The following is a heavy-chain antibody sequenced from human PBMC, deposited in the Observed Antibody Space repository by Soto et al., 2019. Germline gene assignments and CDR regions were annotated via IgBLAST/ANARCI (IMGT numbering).Heavy chain of an antibody. Sequence: ASVKVSCKASGYTFTGYYMHWVRQSPGQGLEWMGWINPNSGGTNYEQKFQGWVTMTRDTSISTAYMELSRLRSDDTAVYYCARSRVDTAMAPGMDVWGQGTTVTVSS. CDR2: INPNSGGT. J-gene: IGHJ6*02. V-gene: IGHV1-2*04. D-gene: IGHD5-18*01. CDR3: ARSRVDTAMAPGMDV. CDR1: GYTFTGYY.